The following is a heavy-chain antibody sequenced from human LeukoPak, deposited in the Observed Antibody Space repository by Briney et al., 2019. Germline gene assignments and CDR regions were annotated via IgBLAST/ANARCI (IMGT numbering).Heavy chain of an antibody. V-gene: IGHV1-69*13. J-gene: IGHJ4*02. CDR1: GGTFSSYA. Sequence: SVNVSCTASGGTFSSYAISWVRQAPGQGLEWMGGVIPMFATANYAPKFQDRVTITADESTSTAYMELRSLRSEDTAVYHCARGLHGDYGYFDYWGQGTLVTVSS. D-gene: IGHD4-17*01. CDR3: ARGLHGDYGYFDY. CDR2: VIPMFATA.